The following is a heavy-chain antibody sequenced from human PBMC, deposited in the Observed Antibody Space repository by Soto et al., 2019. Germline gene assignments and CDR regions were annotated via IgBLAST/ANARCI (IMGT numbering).Heavy chain of an antibody. CDR3: VKDDGGYPSTAPH. Sequence: EVRLVESGGGLVQPGGSLRLSCAASGITISSYPMSWVRQAPGKGLDWVSGISGSGDTTYYADSAKGRFTISKDISKNSLFLQLDSLRVEDSALYFCVKDDGGYPSTAPHWGQGTLVTVSP. D-gene: IGHD4-17*01. CDR1: GITISSYP. V-gene: IGHV3-23*04. CDR2: ISGSGDTT. J-gene: IGHJ4*02.